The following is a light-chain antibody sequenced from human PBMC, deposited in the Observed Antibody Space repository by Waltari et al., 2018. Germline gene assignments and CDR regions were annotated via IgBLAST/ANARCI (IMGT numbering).Light chain of an antibody. CDR1: QSISSH. V-gene: IGKV3-11*01. J-gene: IGKJ1*01. Sequence: EIVLTQSPATLSLSPEERATLSCRASQSISSHLAWYQQKPGQAPRLLVFDASNRATGIPARFSGAGSGTDFTLSITTLEPEDFAVYYCQHRSDWPWTFGQGTKVEFK. CDR2: DAS. CDR3: QHRSDWPWT.